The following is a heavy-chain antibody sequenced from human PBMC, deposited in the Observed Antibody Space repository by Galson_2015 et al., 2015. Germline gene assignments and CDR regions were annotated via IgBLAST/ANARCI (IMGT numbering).Heavy chain of an antibody. CDR1: GFTFSRYA. CDR2: ISYDGSNK. J-gene: IGHJ4*02. V-gene: IGHV3-30-3*01. CDR3: ARENVLRYLDSDY. Sequence: SLRLSCAASGFTFSRYAMHWVRQAPGKGLEWVAAISYDGSNKHYADSVKGRFTISRDNSENTLYLQMNSLRAEDTAVYNCARENVLRYLDSDYWGQGTLVTVSS. D-gene: IGHD3-9*01.